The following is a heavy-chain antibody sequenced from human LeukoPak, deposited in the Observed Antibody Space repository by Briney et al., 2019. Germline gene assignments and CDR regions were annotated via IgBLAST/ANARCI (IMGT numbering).Heavy chain of an antibody. Sequence: PGGSLRLSCAASGFTFSSYAMHWVRQAPGKGLEWVAVISYDGSNKYYADSVKGRFTISRDNSKNTLYLQMNSLRAEDTAVYYCARGRSGWRQNWFDPWGQGTLVTVSS. CDR3: ARGRSGWRQNWFDP. J-gene: IGHJ5*02. CDR1: GFTFSSYA. D-gene: IGHD6-19*01. CDR2: ISYDGSNK. V-gene: IGHV3-30-3*01.